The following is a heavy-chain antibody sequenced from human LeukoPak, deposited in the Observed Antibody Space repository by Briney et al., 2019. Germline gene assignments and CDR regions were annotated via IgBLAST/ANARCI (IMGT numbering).Heavy chain of an antibody. CDR3: ARESRLRRENYYYGLDV. V-gene: IGHV3-53*01. J-gene: IGHJ6*02. Sequence: GGSLRLSCTGSGFTVSSSYMSWVRRAPGKGLEWVSLIYSEGTTYYADSVKGRFTISRDTSKNTLYLQMNSLRADDTAVYYCARESRLRRENYYYGLDVWGQGTTVAVSS. CDR1: GFTVSSSY. D-gene: IGHD1-26*01. CDR2: IYSEGTT.